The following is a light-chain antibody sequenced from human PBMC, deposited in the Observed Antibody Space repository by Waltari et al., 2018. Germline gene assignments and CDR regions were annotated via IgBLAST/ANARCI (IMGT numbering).Light chain of an antibody. CDR1: QSVSSW. V-gene: IGKV1-5*03. Sequence: DIQMPKFPSTLSASVGDRFTITCRASQSVSSWFAWYQQKPGKATKRLIYKACTLEGGVPSRFSGSGSGTEFTLNISSLQPDDFATYYCQQYNTYSTFGQGTKVDIK. CDR3: QQYNTYST. J-gene: IGKJ1*01. CDR2: KAC.